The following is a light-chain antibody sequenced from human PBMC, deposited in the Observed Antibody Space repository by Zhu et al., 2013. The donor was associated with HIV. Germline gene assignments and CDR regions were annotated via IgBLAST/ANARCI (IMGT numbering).Light chain of an antibody. CDR2: WAS. Sequence: DIVMTQSPDSLTVSLGERATINCKSSQSVLYSSNGNNYLAWYQQKPGQPPKLLIYWASTRESGVPDRFSGSGSETDFTLTISSLQAEDVAVYYCQQYYSTSYTFGQGTKLEIK. CDR1: QSVLYSSNGNNY. V-gene: IGKV4-1*01. J-gene: IGKJ2*01. CDR3: QQYYSTSYT.